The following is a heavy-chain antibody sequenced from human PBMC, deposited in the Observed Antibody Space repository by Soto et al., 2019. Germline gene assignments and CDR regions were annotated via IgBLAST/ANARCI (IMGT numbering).Heavy chain of an antibody. J-gene: IGHJ5*02. V-gene: IGHV4-39*01. CDR3: YGETTKTWFDP. D-gene: IGHD4-4*01. CDR1: GGSITISSYH. Sequence: QLQLQESGPGLVKPSETLSLTCTVSGGSITISSYHWGWIRQPPGKGLEGIGRIYYSGTTYYNPSIRSRVTMSVDTSKNQFSLKLSSVTAADTAVYYCYGETTKTWFDPWGQGTLVTVSS. CDR2: IYYSGTT.